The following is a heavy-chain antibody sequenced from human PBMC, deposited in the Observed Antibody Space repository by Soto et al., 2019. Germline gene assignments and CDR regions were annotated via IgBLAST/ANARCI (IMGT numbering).Heavy chain of an antibody. Sequence: SVKVSCKASGYTFTYRYLHWVRQAPGQALEWMGWITPFNGNTNYAQKLQDRVTITRDGSMSTAYMELSSLRSEDTAMYYCASGPSGYDFGQYNWFDPWGQGALVTVSS. CDR1: GYTFTYRY. CDR2: ITPFNGNT. CDR3: ASGPSGYDFGQYNWFDP. J-gene: IGHJ5*02. V-gene: IGHV1-45*02. D-gene: IGHD5-12*01.